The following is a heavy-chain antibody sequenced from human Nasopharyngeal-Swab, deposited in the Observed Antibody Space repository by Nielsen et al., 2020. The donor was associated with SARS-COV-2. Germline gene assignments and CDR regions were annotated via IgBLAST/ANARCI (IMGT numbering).Heavy chain of an antibody. D-gene: IGHD3-9*01. CDR2: IYYSGST. Sequence: SETLSLTCTVSGGSISSYYWSWIRQPPGKGLEWIGSIYYSGSTYYNPSLKSRVTISVDTSKNQFSLKLSSVTAADTAVYYCARGDYDILTGYYHFDYWGQGTLVTVSS. J-gene: IGHJ4*02. CDR1: GGSISSYY. V-gene: IGHV4-59*05. CDR3: ARGDYDILTGYYHFDY.